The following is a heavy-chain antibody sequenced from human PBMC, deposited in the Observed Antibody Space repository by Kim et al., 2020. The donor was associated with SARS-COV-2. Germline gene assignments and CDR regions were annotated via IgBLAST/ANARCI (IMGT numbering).Heavy chain of an antibody. CDR3: ARAKANWYFDL. Sequence: YYADSVKGRFTISRDNAKNSLYLQLNSLRAEDTAVYYCARAKANWYFDLWGRGTLVTVSS. V-gene: IGHV3-21*01. J-gene: IGHJ2*01.